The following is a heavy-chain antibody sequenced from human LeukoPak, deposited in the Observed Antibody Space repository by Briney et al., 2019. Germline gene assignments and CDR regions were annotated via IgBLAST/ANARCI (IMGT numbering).Heavy chain of an antibody. J-gene: IGHJ4*02. CDR1: GFTFSGYS. D-gene: IGHD1-26*01. Sequence: GGSLRLSCAASGFTFSGYSMNLVRQAPGKGLEWVSSISSTTVYIYYADSVKGRFTISRDNAKTSLYLQMNSLRAEDTAVYYCARMDNLYSGTYHSDFWGQGTLVTVSS. CDR2: ISSTTVYI. CDR3: ARMDNLYSGTYHSDF. V-gene: IGHV3-21*01.